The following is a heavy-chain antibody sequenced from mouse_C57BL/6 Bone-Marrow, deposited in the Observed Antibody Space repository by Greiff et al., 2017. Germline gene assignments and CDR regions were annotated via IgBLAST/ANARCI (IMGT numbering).Heavy chain of an antibody. CDR2: IYPGSGST. D-gene: IGHD2-5*01. V-gene: IGHV1-55*01. J-gene: IGHJ1*03. Sequence: VQLQQPGAELVKPGASVKMSCKASGYTFTSYWITWVKQRPGQGLEWIGDIYPGSGSTNYNEKFKSKATLTVDTSSSTAYMQLSSLTSEDSAVYYCARGGIVSNYWYFDVWGTGTTVTVSS. CDR1: GYTFTSYW. CDR3: ARGGIVSNYWYFDV.